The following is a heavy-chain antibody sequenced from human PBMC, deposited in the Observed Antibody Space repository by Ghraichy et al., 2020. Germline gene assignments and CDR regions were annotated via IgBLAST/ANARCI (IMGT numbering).Heavy chain of an antibody. CDR1: GFTFSSYS. J-gene: IGHJ4*02. CDR2: ISSSSSTI. V-gene: IGHV3-48*01. Sequence: GGSLRLSCAASGFTFSSYSMNWVRQAPGKGLEWVSYISSSSSTIYYADSVKGRFTISRDNAKNSLYLQMNSLRAEDTAVYYCARESYGGKYGSRFDYWGQGTLVTVSS. CDR3: ARESYGGKYGSRFDY. D-gene: IGHD4-23*01.